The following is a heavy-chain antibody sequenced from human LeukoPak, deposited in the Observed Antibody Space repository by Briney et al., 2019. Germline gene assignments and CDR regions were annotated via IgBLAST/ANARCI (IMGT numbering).Heavy chain of an antibody. V-gene: IGHV3-7*04. J-gene: IGHJ4*02. D-gene: IGHD3-10*01. CDR1: GFTLSSSW. Sequence: PGGSLRLSCAASGFTLSSSWVTWVRQAPGKGLEWVAHIKPDGSDKSYVASVKGRFTISRDNAKNSLYLQMNSLRAEDTAVYYCARDRGYFSFDYWGQGTLVTVSS. CDR2: IKPDGSDK. CDR3: ARDRGYFSFDY.